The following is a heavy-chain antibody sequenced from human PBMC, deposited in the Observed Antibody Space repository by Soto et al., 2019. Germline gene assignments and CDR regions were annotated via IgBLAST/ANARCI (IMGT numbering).Heavy chain of an antibody. Sequence: SETLSLTCTVSGGSISSSSYYWGWIRQPPGKGLEWIGSIYYSGSTYYNPSLKSRVTISVDTSKNQFSLKLSSVTAADTAVYYCAIFTSAVPSDFFDYWGRGTLDPVSS. J-gene: IGHJ4*02. CDR1: GGSISSSSYY. CDR3: AIFTSAVPSDFFDY. V-gene: IGHV4-39*01. D-gene: IGHD3-3*01. CDR2: IYYSGST.